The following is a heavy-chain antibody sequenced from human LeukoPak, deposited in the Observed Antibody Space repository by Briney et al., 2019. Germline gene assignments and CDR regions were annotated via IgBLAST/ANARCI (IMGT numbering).Heavy chain of an antibody. CDR1: SGSIGSSNW. Sequence: SGTLSLTCTVSSGSIGSSNWWSWVRQTPGKGLEWIGEISLGGNTNHNPSHRSRVTISVDQSKNQLFLKLTSVTAADTAIYYCASNWGYSQGHWGQGILVTVSS. CDR3: ASNWGYSQGH. V-gene: IGHV4-4*02. J-gene: IGHJ4*02. CDR2: ISLGGNT. D-gene: IGHD7-27*01.